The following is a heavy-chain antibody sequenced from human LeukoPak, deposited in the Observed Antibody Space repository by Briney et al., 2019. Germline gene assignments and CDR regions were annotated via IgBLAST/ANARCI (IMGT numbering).Heavy chain of an antibody. Sequence: ASVKVSCKASGYTFTDYYIHWVLQAPGQGLEWMGRINPNSGGTSYALKFQDRVTMTRDTSTSTVYMELSRLRSDDTAVYYCARDDCSGGSCLYYFDYWGRGALITVSS. D-gene: IGHD2-15*01. CDR3: ARDDCSGGSCLYYFDY. J-gene: IGHJ4*02. V-gene: IGHV1-2*06. CDR2: INPNSGGT. CDR1: GYTFTDYY.